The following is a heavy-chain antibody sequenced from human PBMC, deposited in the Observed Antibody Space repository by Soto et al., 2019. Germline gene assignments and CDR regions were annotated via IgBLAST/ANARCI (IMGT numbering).Heavy chain of an antibody. Sequence: SETLSLTCSVSGGSISNNIYYWGWIRQPPGKGLEWIGNIHYSGSTYYDSSLKSRVTISIDTSKNQFSLKLTSVTATDTAVYYCASQHYYDSSGYYVVYWGHGTLVTVS. CDR3: ASQHYYDSSGYYVVY. CDR1: GGSISNNIYY. V-gene: IGHV4-39*01. D-gene: IGHD3-22*01. CDR2: IHYSGST. J-gene: IGHJ4*01.